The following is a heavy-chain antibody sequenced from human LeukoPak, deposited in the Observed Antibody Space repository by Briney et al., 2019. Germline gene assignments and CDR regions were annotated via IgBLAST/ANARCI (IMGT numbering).Heavy chain of an antibody. D-gene: IGHD3-10*01. CDR1: GGSISSGGYY. V-gene: IGHV4-31*03. Sequence: SETLSLTCTVSGGSISSGGYYWSWIRQHPGKGLEWIGYIYYSGSTYYNPSLKSRVTISVDTSKNQFSLKLSSVTAADTAVYYCARSSGSYYNVAFDIWGQGTMVTVSS. CDR3: ARSSGSYYNVAFDI. J-gene: IGHJ3*02. CDR2: IYYSGST.